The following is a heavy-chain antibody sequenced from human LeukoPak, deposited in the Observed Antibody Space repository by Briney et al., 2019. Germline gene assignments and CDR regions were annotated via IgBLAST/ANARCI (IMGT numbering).Heavy chain of an antibody. CDR2: MNPNSGNT. Sequence: ASVKVSCKASGYTFTSYDINWVRQATGQGLEWMGWMNPNSGNTGYAQKFQGRVTMTRNTSISTAYMELSSLRSEDTAVYYCARVPSYYYDSSGYYDYWGQGTLVTDSS. J-gene: IGHJ4*02. CDR1: GYTFTSYD. D-gene: IGHD3-22*01. CDR3: ARVPSYYYDSSGYYDY. V-gene: IGHV1-8*01.